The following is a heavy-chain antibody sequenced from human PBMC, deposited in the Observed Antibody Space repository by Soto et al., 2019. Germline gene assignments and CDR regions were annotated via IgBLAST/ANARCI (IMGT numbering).Heavy chain of an antibody. CDR2: IWADGSRQ. D-gene: IGHD3-9*01. Sequence: QVQLVESGGGVIQPGKSLRLSCSASGFAFSTYGMHWVRQAPGKGLEWVAVIWADGSRQFYGDSVKGQFTISRDNSKNTLYLQMNSLRVDDTVVYYCVGGTGYWGHSDYWGQGTLVTVSS. V-gene: IGHV3-33*08. CDR3: VGGTGYWGHSDY. J-gene: IGHJ4*02. CDR1: GFAFSTYG.